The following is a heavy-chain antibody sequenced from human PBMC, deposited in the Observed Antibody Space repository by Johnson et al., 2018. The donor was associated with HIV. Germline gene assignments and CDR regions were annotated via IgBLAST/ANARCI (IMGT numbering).Heavy chain of an antibody. D-gene: IGHD6-19*01. CDR3: ARGLGLSDAFDI. Sequence: QVQLVESGGGVVQPGRSLRLSCAASGFTFSTYPMHWVRQAPGKGLEWVAVISYDGNNKYYADSVRGRFTISRDNSKNTVYLQMNSLRAGDTAVYYCARGLGLSDAFDIWGQGTMVTVSS. J-gene: IGHJ3*02. V-gene: IGHV3-30*04. CDR1: GFTFSTYP. CDR2: ISYDGNNK.